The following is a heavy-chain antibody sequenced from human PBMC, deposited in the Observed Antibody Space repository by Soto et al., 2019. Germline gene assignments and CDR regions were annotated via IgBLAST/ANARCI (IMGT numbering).Heavy chain of an antibody. Sequence: GGSLRLSCAASGFTFSSYAMSWVRQAPGKGLEWVSAISGSGGSTYYADSVKGRFTVSRDNSKNTLYLQMNSLRAEDTAVYYCGGAAAGTALVDYWGQGTLVTVSS. J-gene: IGHJ4*02. D-gene: IGHD6-13*01. V-gene: IGHV3-23*01. CDR3: GGAAAGTALVDY. CDR1: GFTFSSYA. CDR2: ISGSGGST.